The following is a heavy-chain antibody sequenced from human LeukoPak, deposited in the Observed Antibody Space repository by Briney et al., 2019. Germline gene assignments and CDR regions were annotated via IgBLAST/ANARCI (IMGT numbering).Heavy chain of an antibody. D-gene: IGHD2-21*02. CDR3: AIIVVVTATNAFDI. V-gene: IGHV1-3*01. J-gene: IGHJ3*02. CDR1: GYTFTSYA. Sequence: GASVKVSCKASGYTFTSYAMHWVRQAPGQRLEWMGWINAGNGNTKYSQKFQGRVTITADESTSTAYMELSSLRSEDTAVYYCAIIVVVTATNAFDIWGQGTMVTVSS. CDR2: INAGNGNT.